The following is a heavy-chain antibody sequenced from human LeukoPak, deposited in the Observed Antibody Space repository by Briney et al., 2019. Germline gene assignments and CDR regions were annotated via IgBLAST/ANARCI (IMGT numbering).Heavy chain of an antibody. J-gene: IGHJ5*02. D-gene: IGHD4-23*01. V-gene: IGHV1-46*01. CDR3: ARDNSVEDTAWWFDP. CDR1: GYTFTSYY. Sequence: ASVKVSCKASGYTFTSYYMHWGRQAPGHALEWLGIINPSGGSTSYPQKSQGRVTMPRDMSTSTDYMELSSLRSEDTAVYYCARDNSVEDTAWWFDPWGQGTLVTVSS. CDR2: INPSGGST.